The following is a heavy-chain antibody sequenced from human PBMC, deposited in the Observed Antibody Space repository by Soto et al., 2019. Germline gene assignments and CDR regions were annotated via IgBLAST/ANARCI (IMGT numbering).Heavy chain of an antibody. J-gene: IGHJ4*02. CDR1: GYTFTSYT. CDR3: STNIAGAASFDS. D-gene: IGHD6-13*01. CDR2: INAGNGNT. Sequence: QVQLVQSGAEVKKPGASVKVSCKGSGYTFTSYTVHWVRQAPGQRPEWMAWINAGNGNTKYSQKFQGRVTITRDTSASTAYMELNSLTSEDTAVYYCSTNIAGAASFDSWGQGTRVTVSS. V-gene: IGHV1-3*01.